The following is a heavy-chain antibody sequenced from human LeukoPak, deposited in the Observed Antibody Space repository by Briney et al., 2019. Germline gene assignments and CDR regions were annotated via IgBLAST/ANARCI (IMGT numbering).Heavy chain of an antibody. CDR3: ARGLYYSGSGRTFDS. J-gene: IGHJ4*02. V-gene: IGHV4-34*01. CDR2: INHSGST. D-gene: IGHD3-10*01. Sequence: SETLSLTCAVYGGSFSGYYWSWIRQPPGKGLEWIGEINHSGSTNYNPSLKSRVTISVDTSKNHFSLKLSSVTAADTAMYFCARGLYYSGSGRTFDSWGQGTLVTVSS. CDR1: GGSFSGYY.